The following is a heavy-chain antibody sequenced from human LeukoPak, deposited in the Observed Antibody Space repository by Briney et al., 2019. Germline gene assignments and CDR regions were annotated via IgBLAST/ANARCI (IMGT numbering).Heavy chain of an antibody. CDR3: ARDPGPSYSGYDDY. CDR1: GGSISSSSYY. CDR2: IYYSGST. Sequence: SETLSLTCTVSGGSISSSSYYWGWIRQPPGKGLEWIGSIYYSGSTYYNPSLKSRVTISVDTSKNQFSLKLSSVTAADTAVYYCARDPGPSYSGYDDYWGQGTLVTVSS. J-gene: IGHJ4*02. D-gene: IGHD5-12*01. V-gene: IGHV4-39*07.